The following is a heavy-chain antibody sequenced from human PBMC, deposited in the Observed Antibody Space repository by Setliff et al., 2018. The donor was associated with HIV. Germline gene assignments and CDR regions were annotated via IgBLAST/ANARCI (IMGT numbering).Heavy chain of an antibody. CDR1: GGSISTYY. CDR2: IYYSGST. V-gene: IGHV4-59*01. CDR3: ARGVTHPPPFGAFDI. J-gene: IGHJ3*02. Sequence: SETLSLTCTVSGGSISTYYWSWIRQSPGKGLEWIGYIYYSGSTKYNPSLKSRLTIAVDTSKNQFSLKLRSVTAADTAFYYCARGVTHPPPFGAFDIWGLGTLVTVSS. D-gene: IGHD5-18*01.